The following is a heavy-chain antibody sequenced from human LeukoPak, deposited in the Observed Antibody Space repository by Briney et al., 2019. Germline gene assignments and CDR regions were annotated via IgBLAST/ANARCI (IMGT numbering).Heavy chain of an antibody. CDR3: AKDPDY. CDR2: ISWNSGSI. J-gene: IGHJ4*02. V-gene: IGHV3-9*01. Sequence: GGSLRLSCAASGFTFSSYAMHWVRQAPGKGLEWVSGISWNSGSIGYADSVKGRFTISRDNAKDSLYLQMNSLRAEDTALYYCAKDPDYWGQGTLVTVSS. CDR1: GFTFSSYA.